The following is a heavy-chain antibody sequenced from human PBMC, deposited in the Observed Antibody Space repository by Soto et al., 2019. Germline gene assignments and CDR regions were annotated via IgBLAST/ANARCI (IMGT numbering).Heavy chain of an antibody. CDR3: AGRSGSSDY. CDR1: GFTFSNYT. V-gene: IGHV3-30*04. J-gene: IGHJ4*02. CDR2: ISYDEIDK. Sequence: PGGSLRLSCAASGFTFSNYTMHWVRQAPGKGLEWVALISYDEIDKYYADAVKGRFTISRDNSKNTLYLQMDSLRAEDTAVYYCAGRSGSSDYWGQGALGTAPQ. D-gene: IGHD3-10*01.